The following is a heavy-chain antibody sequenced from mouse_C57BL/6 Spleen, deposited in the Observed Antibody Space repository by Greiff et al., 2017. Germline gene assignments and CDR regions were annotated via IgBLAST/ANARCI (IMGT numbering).Heavy chain of an antibody. Sequence: QVQLQQPGAELVKPGASVKLSCKASGYTFTSYWMQWVKQRPGQGLEWIGEIDPSDSYTNYNQKFKGKATLTVDTSSSTAYMQLSSLTSEDSAVYYCARSLLYGRNSYYAMDYWGQGTSVTVSS. J-gene: IGHJ4*01. D-gene: IGHD1-1*01. V-gene: IGHV1-50*01. CDR2: IDPSDSYT. CDR3: ARSLLYGRNSYYAMDY. CDR1: GYTFTSYW.